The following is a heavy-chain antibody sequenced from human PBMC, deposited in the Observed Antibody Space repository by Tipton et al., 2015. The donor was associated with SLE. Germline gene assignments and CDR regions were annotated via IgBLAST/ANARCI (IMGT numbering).Heavy chain of an antibody. D-gene: IGHD6-13*01. CDR1: GGSISSGASS. Sequence: TLSLTCTVSGGSISSGASSWSWIRQPPGKGLEWMGYIYRTGSTYNNPSLKSRVTISVDRSKNQFSLKLSPVTAADTAVYYCARAGDSRDFDGFDIWGQGTMVTVSS. CDR2: IYRTGST. J-gene: IGHJ3*02. V-gene: IGHV4-30-2*01. CDR3: ARAGDSRDFDGFDI.